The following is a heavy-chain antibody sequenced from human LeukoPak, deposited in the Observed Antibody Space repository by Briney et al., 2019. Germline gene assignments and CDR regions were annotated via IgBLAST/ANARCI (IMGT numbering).Heavy chain of an antibody. CDR3: ARLQLYYYGSGSYLGAFDI. CDR1: GGSISSYY. Sequence: PSETLSLTCTVSGGSISSYYWSWIRQPPGKGLEWIGYIYYSGSTNYNPSLKSRVTISVDTSKNQFSLKLSSVIAADTAVYYCARLQLYYYGSGSYLGAFDIWGQGTMVTVSS. V-gene: IGHV4-59*01. J-gene: IGHJ3*02. D-gene: IGHD3-10*01. CDR2: IYYSGST.